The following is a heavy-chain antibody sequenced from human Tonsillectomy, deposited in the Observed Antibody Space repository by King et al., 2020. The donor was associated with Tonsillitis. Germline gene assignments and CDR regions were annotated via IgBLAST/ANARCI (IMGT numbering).Heavy chain of an antibody. J-gene: IGHJ4*02. CDR1: GGSISSSDHY. D-gene: IGHD1-26*01. CDR3: ARSVSGSFDY. V-gene: IGHV4-39*01. CDR2: MYYSGTI. Sequence: LQLQESGPGLVKPSETLSLTCTVSGGSISSSDHYWAWIRQPPGKGLEWIGYMYYSGTIFYNPSLKSRITISGGTSENRFSLKLSSVTAADTAVYFCARSVSGSFDYWDQGALVTVSS.